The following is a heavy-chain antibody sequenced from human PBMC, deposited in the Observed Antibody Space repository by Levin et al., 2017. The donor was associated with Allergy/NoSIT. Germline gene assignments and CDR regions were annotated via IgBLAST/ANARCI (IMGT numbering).Heavy chain of an antibody. D-gene: IGHD3-10*01. CDR1: RFPFSSYA. Sequence: PAGGSLRLSCAASRFPFSSYAMSWVRQAPGKGLEWVSAISGSGGSTYYADSVKGRFTISRDNSKKTLYLQINSLRADDTAVYYCAKDTDYYGSGSYYKGTAFDIWGQGTMVTVSS. CDR2: ISGSGGST. CDR3: AKDTDYYGSGSYYKGTAFDI. J-gene: IGHJ3*02. V-gene: IGHV3-23*01.